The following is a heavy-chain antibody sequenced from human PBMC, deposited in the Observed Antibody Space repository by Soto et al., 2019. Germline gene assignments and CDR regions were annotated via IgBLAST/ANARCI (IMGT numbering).Heavy chain of an antibody. CDR2: IYNGGST. J-gene: IGHJ4*02. CDR1: GGSISSGGYY. D-gene: IGHD3-3*01. V-gene: IGHV4-30-4*08. CDR3: ARAPVGLDTISYFDY. Sequence: SEALSLTCTVSGGSISSGGYYWSWIRQPPGKGLEWIGYIYNGGSTYYRPSLESRMHMSLDATRNHYSLRLTSVTAADTAVYFCARAPVGLDTISYFDYWGQGKLVTVSS.